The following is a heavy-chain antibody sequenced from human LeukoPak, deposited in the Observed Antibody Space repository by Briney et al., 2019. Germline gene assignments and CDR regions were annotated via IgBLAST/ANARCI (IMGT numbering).Heavy chain of an antibody. Sequence: GGSLRLPCAASGFTFSSYAMSWVRQAPGKGLEWVSGISSSGGSTVYADSVKGRFTISRDNFRNTVFLQMNSLRAEDTAVYYCAELGITMIGGVWGKGTTVTISS. CDR1: GFTFSSYA. CDR3: AELGITMIGGV. CDR2: ISSSGGST. D-gene: IGHD3-10*02. J-gene: IGHJ6*04. V-gene: IGHV3-23*01.